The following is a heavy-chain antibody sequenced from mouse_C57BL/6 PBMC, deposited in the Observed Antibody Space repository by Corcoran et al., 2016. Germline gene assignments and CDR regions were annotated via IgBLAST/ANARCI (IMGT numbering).Heavy chain of an antibody. Sequence: EVQLQQSGPELVKPGASVKISCKASGYTFTDYYMNWVKQSHGKSLEWIGDINPNNGGTSYNQKFKGKATLTVDKSSSTAYMELRSLTSEDSAVYYCARSYYGNYDDYWGQGTTLTVSS. V-gene: IGHV1-26*01. D-gene: IGHD2-10*01. CDR2: INPNNGGT. CDR3: ARSYYGNYDDY. J-gene: IGHJ2*01. CDR1: GYTFTDYY.